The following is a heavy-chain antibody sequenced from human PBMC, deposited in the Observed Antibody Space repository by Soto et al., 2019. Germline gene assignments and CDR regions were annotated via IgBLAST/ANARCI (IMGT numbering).Heavy chain of an antibody. Sequence: VQVVESGGGLVKPGGSLRLSCEASGFTFRNFFMNWVRQAPGKGLEWVSSISGGRDYIYYADSVKGRFTISRDNAENSVYLQMNSLRPEDTALYYCARVVKSLGYCGGDSCFDAFDVWGQGTLVTVSS. D-gene: IGHD2-15*01. J-gene: IGHJ3*01. CDR1: GFTFRNFF. CDR3: ARVVKSLGYCGGDSCFDAFDV. V-gene: IGHV3-21*06. CDR2: ISGGRDYI.